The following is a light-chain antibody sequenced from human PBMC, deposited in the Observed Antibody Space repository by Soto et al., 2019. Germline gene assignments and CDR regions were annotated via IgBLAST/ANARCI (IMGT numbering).Light chain of an antibody. CDR1: QSISSW. J-gene: IGKJ1*01. V-gene: IGKV1-5*01. CDR2: DAS. CDR3: QHYDSYAWT. Sequence: DIPMTQSPSILSASVGDRVTITCRASQSISSWLAWYQQKPGKAPKLLIYDASSLESGVPSRFSGIGSGTEFTLTITSLQPDDFATYYCQHYDSYAWTFGQGTKVEIK.